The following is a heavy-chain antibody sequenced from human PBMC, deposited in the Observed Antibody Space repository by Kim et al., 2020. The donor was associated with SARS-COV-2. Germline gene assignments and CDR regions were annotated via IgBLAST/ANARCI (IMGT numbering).Heavy chain of an antibody. V-gene: IGHV4-61*02. J-gene: IGHJ4*02. D-gene: IGHD3-3*01. CDR3: ARGGFWSGYLRY. CDR1: GGSISSGSYY. CDR2: IYTSGST. Sequence: SETLSLTRTVSGGSISSGSYYWSWIRQPAGKGLEWIGRIYTSGSTNYNPSLKSRVTISVDTSKNQFSLKLSSVTAADTAVYYCARGGFWSGYLRYWGQGTLVTVSS.